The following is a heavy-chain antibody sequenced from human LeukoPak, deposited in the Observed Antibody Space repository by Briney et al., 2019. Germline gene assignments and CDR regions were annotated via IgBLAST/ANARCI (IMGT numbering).Heavy chain of an antibody. CDR1: RITRRNYG. CDR3: AKRGVVIRVILVGFHKEAYYFDS. J-gene: IGHJ4*02. CDR2: ISGSGGGT. D-gene: IGHD3-22*01. V-gene: IGHV3-23*01. Sequence: PGGYLRLSSAVSRITRRNYGMSWVRPAPGQGLEWVAGISGSGGGTNYADSVKGRSTITRDNHKNTLYLQMNGLSAEDTAVYFCAKRGVVIRVILVGFHKEAYYFDSWGQGALVTVSS.